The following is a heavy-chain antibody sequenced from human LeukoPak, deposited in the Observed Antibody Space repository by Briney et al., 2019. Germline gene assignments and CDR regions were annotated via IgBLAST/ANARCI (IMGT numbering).Heavy chain of an antibody. Sequence: EASVKVSCKASGYTFTSYGISWVRQAPGQGLERMGWISAYNGNTNYAQKLQGRVTMTTDTSTSTAYMELRSLRSDDTAVYYCARLLTGAAGGYYYYYYYMDVWGKGTTVTVSS. J-gene: IGHJ6*03. CDR2: ISAYNGNT. CDR3: ARLLTGAAGGYYYYYYYMDV. V-gene: IGHV1-18*01. D-gene: IGHD3-9*01. CDR1: GYTFTSYG.